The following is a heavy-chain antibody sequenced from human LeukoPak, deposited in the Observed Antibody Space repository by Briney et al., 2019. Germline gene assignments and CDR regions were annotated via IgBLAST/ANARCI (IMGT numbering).Heavy chain of an antibody. Sequence: ASVKVSCKASGGTFSSYAISWVRQAPGQGLEWMGGIIPIFGTANYAQKFQGRVTITTDESTSTAYMELSSLRPEDTAVYYCARAGGYCSSTSCSSFDPWGQGTLVTVSS. CDR1: GGTFSSYA. CDR3: ARAGGYCSSTSCSSFDP. D-gene: IGHD2-2*01. V-gene: IGHV1-69*05. J-gene: IGHJ5*02. CDR2: IIPIFGTA.